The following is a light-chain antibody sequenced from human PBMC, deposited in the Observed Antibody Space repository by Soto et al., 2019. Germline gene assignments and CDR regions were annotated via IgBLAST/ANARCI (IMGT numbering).Light chain of an antibody. J-gene: IGLJ1*01. V-gene: IGLV2-14*01. Sequence: QSALTQPASVSGSPGQSITISCTGTSSDVGGYNYVSWYQQHPGKAPKLIIYEVSNRPSGVSNRFSGSKSGNTASLTISGLQAEDEADYYWHSYTSMRTGVFGTGTKVTVL. CDR3: HSYTSMRTGV. CDR2: EVS. CDR1: SSDVGGYNY.